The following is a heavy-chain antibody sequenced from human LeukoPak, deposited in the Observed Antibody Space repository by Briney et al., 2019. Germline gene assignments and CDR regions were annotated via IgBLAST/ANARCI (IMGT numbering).Heavy chain of an antibody. J-gene: IGHJ2*01. V-gene: IGHV3-23*01. CDR1: GFTFSSYG. Sequence: QTGGSLRLSCAASGFTFSSYGMSWVRQAPGKGLEWVSAISGSGGSTYYADSVKGRFTISRDNSKNTLYLQMNSLRAEDTAVYYCATSRKWNWYFDLWGRGTLVTVSS. CDR2: ISGSGGST. D-gene: IGHD1-26*01. CDR3: ATSRKWNWYFDL.